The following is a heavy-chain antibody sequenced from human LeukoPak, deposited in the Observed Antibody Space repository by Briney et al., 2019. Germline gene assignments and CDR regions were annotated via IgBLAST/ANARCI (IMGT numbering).Heavy chain of an antibody. J-gene: IGHJ4*02. CDR1: GFTVSSNY. Sequence: GGSLRLSCAASGFTVSSNYMSWVRQAPGKGLEWVAVISYDGSNKYYADSVKGRFTISRDNSKNTLYLQMNSLRAEDTAVYYCTKSSGSYFYYFDYWGQGTLVTVSS. V-gene: IGHV3-30*18. CDR3: TKSSGSYFYYFDY. CDR2: ISYDGSNK. D-gene: IGHD1-26*01.